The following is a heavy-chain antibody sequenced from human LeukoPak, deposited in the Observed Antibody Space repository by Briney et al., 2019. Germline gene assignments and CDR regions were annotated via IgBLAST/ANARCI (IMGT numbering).Heavy chain of an antibody. J-gene: IGHJ5*02. CDR3: ARGVGNNWYVGWFDP. CDR1: GGSISSSSYY. Sequence: SETLSLTCTVSGGSISSSSYYWGWIRQPPGKGLEWMGSIYYSGSTYYNPSLKSRVTISVDTSKNQFSLKLSSVTAADTAVYYCARGVGNNWYVGWFDPWGQGTLVTVSS. D-gene: IGHD1-1*01. CDR2: IYYSGST. V-gene: IGHV4-39*01.